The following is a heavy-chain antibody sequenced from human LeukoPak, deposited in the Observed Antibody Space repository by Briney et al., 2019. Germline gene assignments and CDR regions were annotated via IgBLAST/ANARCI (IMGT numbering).Heavy chain of an antibody. Sequence: GGSLRLSCAASGFTFSSYGMNWVRQAPGKGLEWVSSISSSSSYIYYADSVKGRFTISRDNAKNSLYLQMNSLRAEDTAVYYCARVVDYGDFYHDYWGQGTLVTVSS. V-gene: IGHV3-21*01. D-gene: IGHD4-17*01. CDR3: ARVVDYGDFYHDY. CDR2: ISSSSSYI. CDR1: GFTFSSYG. J-gene: IGHJ4*02.